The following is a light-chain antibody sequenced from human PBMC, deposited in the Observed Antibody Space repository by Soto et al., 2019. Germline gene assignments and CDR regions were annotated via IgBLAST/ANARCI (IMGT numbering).Light chain of an antibody. V-gene: IGKV1-27*01. CDR1: QGISNY. CDR3: QKYNSAPQT. J-gene: IGKJ1*01. CDR2: AAS. Sequence: DIQMTQSPSSLSASVGDRVTITCRASQGISNYLAWYQQKPGKVPKLLIYAASYLQSGVPSRFSGRGSGADFTLTITSLQPEDVATYYCQKYNSAPQTFGQGPKVEIK.